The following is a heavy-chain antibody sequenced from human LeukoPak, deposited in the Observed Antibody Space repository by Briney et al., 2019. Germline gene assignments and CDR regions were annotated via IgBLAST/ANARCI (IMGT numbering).Heavy chain of an antibody. V-gene: IGHV7-4-1*02. D-gene: IGHD6-13*01. J-gene: IGHJ4*02. CDR2: INTNTGNP. CDR3: ARDFVWPGYSSSKY. CDR1: GYTFTSYA. Sequence: ASVKVSCKASGYTFTSYAMNWVRQAPGQGLEWMGWINTNTGNPTYAQGFTGRFVFSLDTSVSTAYLQISSLKAEDTAVYYCARDFVWPGYSSSKYWGQGTLVTVSS.